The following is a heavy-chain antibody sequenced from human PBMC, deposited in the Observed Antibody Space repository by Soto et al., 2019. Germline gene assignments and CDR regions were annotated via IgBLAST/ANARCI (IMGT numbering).Heavy chain of an antibody. CDR2: IYYSGST. V-gene: IGHV4-31*03. D-gene: IGHD2-21*02. CDR3: ARVCGGDCHTGMDV. Sequence: QVQLQESGPGLVKPSQTLSLTCTVSGGSINSGGYYWSWIRQHPGKGLEWIGYIYYSGSTYYNPSLKSRVNISVDTSKNPFSLKLSSVTAADTAVYYCARVCGGDCHTGMDVWGQGTTVTVSS. CDR1: GGSINSGGYY. J-gene: IGHJ6*02.